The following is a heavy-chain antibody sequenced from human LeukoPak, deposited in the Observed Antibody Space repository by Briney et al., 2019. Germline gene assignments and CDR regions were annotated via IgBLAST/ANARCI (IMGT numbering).Heavy chain of an antibody. D-gene: IGHD5-18*01. CDR3: ARGYGYSYYFDY. J-gene: IGHJ4*02. CDR2: ISWNSGSI. CDR1: GFTFDDYA. Sequence: GRSLRLSCAASGFTFDDYAMHWVRQAPGKGLEWVSGISWNSGSIGYADSVKGRFTISRDNAKNSLYLQMNSLRAEDTALYYCARGYGYSYYFDYWGQGTLVTVSS. V-gene: IGHV3-9*01.